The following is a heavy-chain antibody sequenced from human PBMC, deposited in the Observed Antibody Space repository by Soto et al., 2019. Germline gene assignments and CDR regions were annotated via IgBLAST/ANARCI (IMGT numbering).Heavy chain of an antibody. CDR3: ARDLMVYASLRYYCYYGMDV. Sequence: QVQLVESGGGVVQPGRSLRLSCAASGFTFSSNTMHWVRQAPGKGLEWVAVISYGGSNKYYADSVKGRFTISRDNSKNTLYLQMNSLRAEDTAVYYCARDLMVYASLRYYCYYGMDVWGQGTTVTVSS. V-gene: IGHV3-30-3*01. CDR1: GFTFSSNT. D-gene: IGHD2-8*01. CDR2: ISYGGSNK. J-gene: IGHJ6*02.